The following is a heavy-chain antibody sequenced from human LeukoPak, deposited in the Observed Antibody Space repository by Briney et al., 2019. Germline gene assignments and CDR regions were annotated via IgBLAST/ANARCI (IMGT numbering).Heavy chain of an antibody. CDR3: ARERVVVVHDAFDI. CDR2: INPNSGGT. Sequence: ASVKVSCKASGYTFTGYYMHWVRQAPGQGLEWMGRINPNSGGTNYAQKFQGRVTMIRDTSISTAYMELSRLRSDDTAVYYCARERVVVVHDAFDIWGQGTMVTVSS. CDR1: GYTFTGYY. V-gene: IGHV1-2*06. D-gene: IGHD2-21*01. J-gene: IGHJ3*02.